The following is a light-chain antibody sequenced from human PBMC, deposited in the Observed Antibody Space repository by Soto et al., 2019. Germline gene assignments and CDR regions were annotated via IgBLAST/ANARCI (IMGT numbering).Light chain of an antibody. CDR2: GAS. Sequence: EIMLTQSPGTLSLSPGERATLSCRASQSVSSNYLAWYQQIPGQAPRLLIYGASSRAAGIPDRFSGSGSVTDFTLTISRLEHEYFAVYYGQQYHNTPITFGQGTRLEI. CDR3: QQYHNTPIT. V-gene: IGKV3-20*01. J-gene: IGKJ5*01. CDR1: QSVSSNY.